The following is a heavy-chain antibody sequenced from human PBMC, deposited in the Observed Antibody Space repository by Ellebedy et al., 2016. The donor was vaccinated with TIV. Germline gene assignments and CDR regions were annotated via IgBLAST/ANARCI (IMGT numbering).Heavy chain of an antibody. J-gene: IGHJ6*02. CDR1: GGPFIGYH. CDR3: ARRPDGMDV. V-gene: IGHV4-34*01. D-gene: IGHD6-6*01. Sequence: SETLSLXXALSGGPFIGYHRSWIRQTPGKGLEWIGEINHSGTTSYNPSLKSRVTISLDTSKNQLSLELRFVPAADTAVYFCARRPDGMDVWGQGTTVTVSS. CDR2: INHSGTT.